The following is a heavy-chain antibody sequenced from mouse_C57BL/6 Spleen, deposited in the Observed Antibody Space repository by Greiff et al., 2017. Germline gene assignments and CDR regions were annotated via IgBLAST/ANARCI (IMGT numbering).Heavy chain of an antibody. CDR1: GFTFSDAW. J-gene: IGHJ4*01. V-gene: IGHV6-6*01. CDR2: IRNKANNHAT. CDR3: RLRPYAMDY. Sequence: EVHLVESGGGLVQPGGSMKLSCAASGFTFSDAWMDWVRQSPEKGLGWVGEIRNKANNHATYYAESVKGRFTISRDDSKSSVYLQMDSLRAEDTGIYYCRLRPYAMDYWGQGTSVTVSS. D-gene: IGHD2-4*01.